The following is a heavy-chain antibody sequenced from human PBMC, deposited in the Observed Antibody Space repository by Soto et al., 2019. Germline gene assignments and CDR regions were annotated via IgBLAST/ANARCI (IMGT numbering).Heavy chain of an antibody. CDR1: GGSISSSSYY. J-gene: IGHJ4*02. CDR2: IYYSGST. Sequence: QLQLQESGPGLVKPSETLSLTCTVSGGSISSSSYYWGWIRQPPGKGLEWIGSIYYSGSTYYNPSLKSRVTISVDTSKNQFSLKLSSVTAADTAVYYCASTKPYYYGSGSYWDYWGQGTLVTVSS. D-gene: IGHD3-10*01. CDR3: ASTKPYYYGSGSYWDY. V-gene: IGHV4-39*01.